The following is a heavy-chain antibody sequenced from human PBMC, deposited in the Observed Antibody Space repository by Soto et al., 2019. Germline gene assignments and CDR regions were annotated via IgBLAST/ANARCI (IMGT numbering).Heavy chain of an antibody. J-gene: IGHJ6*02. CDR2: IIPISGTA. Sequence: QVQLVQSGAEVKKPGSSVKVSCKASGGTFSSYAISWVRQAHGQGLEWMGGIIPISGTANYAQKFQGRVTITADDYTSTAYMELSSLRSEDPAVYYCARSQGSSTSLEIYYYYYYGMDVWGQGTTVTVSS. D-gene: IGHD2-2*01. V-gene: IGHV1-69*01. CDR1: GGTFSSYA. CDR3: ARSQGSSTSLEIYYYYYYGMDV.